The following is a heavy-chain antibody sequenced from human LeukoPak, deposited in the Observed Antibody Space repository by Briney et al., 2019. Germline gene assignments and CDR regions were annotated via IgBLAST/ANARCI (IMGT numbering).Heavy chain of an antibody. J-gene: IGHJ4*02. CDR3: ARDGSGSYDQ. V-gene: IGHV3-11*01. CDR1: GFTFSDFY. D-gene: IGHD3-10*01. Sequence: PGGSLRLSCAASGFTFSDFYMFWIRQAPGKGLEWVSYISASGNTMYYGDSVKGRFTISRDNAKNSLYLQMNSLRAEDTAVYYCARDGSGSYDQWGQGILVTVSS. CDR2: ISASGNTM.